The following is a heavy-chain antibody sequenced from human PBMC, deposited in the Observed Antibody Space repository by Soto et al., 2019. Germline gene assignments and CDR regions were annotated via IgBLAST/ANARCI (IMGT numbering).Heavy chain of an antibody. CDR3: TKAHEAAAGTQYYRGMDV. D-gene: IGHD6-13*01. V-gene: IGHV3-43*01. Sequence: GGSLRLSCAASGFTFDDYNMHWVRQAPGKGLEWVSLISWAGGTTYYADSVKGRFTIYRDNSKNSLYLQMNSLRNEDTALYYCTKAHEAAAGTQYYRGMDVWGQGTTGTVSS. J-gene: IGHJ6*02. CDR1: GFTFDDYN. CDR2: ISWAGGTT.